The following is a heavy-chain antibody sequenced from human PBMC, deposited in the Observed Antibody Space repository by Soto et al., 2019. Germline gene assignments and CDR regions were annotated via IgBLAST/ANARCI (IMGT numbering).Heavy chain of an antibody. D-gene: IGHD6-13*01. J-gene: IGHJ4*02. CDR2: VSGSGGTT. Sequence: EVQLLDSGGGLVQPGGSLRLSCAASGFTFSSSAMSWVRQAPGKGLEWVSAVSGSGGTTYYADSVRGRFTISRDNSKNTLYLQMNSLRAEDTAVYYCAKGPVIIAAAGIFDYWGQGTLVTVSS. CDR1: GFTFSSSA. CDR3: AKGPVIIAAAGIFDY. V-gene: IGHV3-23*01.